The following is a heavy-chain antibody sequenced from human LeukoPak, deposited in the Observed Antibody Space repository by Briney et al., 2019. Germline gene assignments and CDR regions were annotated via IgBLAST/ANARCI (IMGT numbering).Heavy chain of an antibody. CDR3: ARERRGNWNLDFDY. CDR2: INPASGGT. V-gene: IGHV1-2*02. D-gene: IGHD1-1*01. J-gene: IGHJ4*02. CDR1: GYTFSDNY. Sequence: GASVKVSCETFGYTFSDNYIHWVRQAPGQRLEWMGWINPASGGTNYVQKFQGRVTMTRDASIRTAYMELSRLTSDDTAVYYCARERRGNWNLDFDYWGQGTLVPVSA.